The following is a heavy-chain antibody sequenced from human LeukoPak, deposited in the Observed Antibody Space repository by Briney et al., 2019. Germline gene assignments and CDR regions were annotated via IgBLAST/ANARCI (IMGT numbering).Heavy chain of an antibody. V-gene: IGHV3-21*01. Sequence: PGGSLRLSCAGSGFTFSSYSMNWVRQAPGKGPEWVSSISSRSGYMYYADSVKGRFTISRDNAENSLYLHMNSLRAEDTAVYYCGRDPSIYDSSAWKAIDYWGQGTLVTVSS. CDR2: ISSRSGYM. CDR3: GRDPSIYDSSAWKAIDY. CDR1: GFTFSSYS. J-gene: IGHJ4*02. D-gene: IGHD6-19*01.